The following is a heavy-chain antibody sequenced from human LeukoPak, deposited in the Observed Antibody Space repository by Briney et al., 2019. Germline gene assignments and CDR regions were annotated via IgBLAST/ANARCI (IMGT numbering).Heavy chain of an antibody. J-gene: IGHJ4*02. D-gene: IGHD6-25*01. CDR3: AREGYSSAWGFFNY. Sequence: GGSLRLSCAASGFTFSTYEMNWVRQAPGKGLEWVSYISSSGSPIYYADSVKGRFTISRDNAKNSLSLQMNSLRAEDTAVYYCAREGYSSAWGFFNYWGQGILVTVSS. CDR1: GFTFSTYE. CDR2: ISSSGSPI. V-gene: IGHV3-48*03.